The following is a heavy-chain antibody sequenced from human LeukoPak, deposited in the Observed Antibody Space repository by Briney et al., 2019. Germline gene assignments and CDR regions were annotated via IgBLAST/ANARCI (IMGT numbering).Heavy chain of an antibody. J-gene: IGHJ4*02. D-gene: IGHD4-23*01. Sequence: TWIRQAPGKGLEWVGRIKSKTDGGTTDYAAPVKDRFTISRDDSKNTMYLQMNSLKTEDTAVYYCTTVGGNHGSFDYWGQGTLVTVSS. CDR2: IKSKTDGGTT. CDR3: TTVGGNHGSFDY. V-gene: IGHV3-15*01.